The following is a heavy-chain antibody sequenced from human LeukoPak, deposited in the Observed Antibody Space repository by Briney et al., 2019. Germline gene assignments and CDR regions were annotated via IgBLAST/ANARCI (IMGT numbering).Heavy chain of an antibody. CDR2: INSDGSST. CDR1: GFTFNSYW. J-gene: IGHJ4*02. D-gene: IGHD2-15*01. V-gene: IGHV3-74*01. CDR3: ARSVAVVTATFGY. Sequence: GGSLRLSCAASGFTFNSYWMHWVRQAPGKGLVWVSRINSDGSSTSYADSVKGQFTISRDNAKNTLYLQMNSLRAEDTAVYYCARSVAVVTATFGYWGQGTLVTVSS.